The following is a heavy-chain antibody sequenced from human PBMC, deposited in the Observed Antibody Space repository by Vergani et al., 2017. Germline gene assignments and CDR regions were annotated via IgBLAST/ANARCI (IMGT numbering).Heavy chain of an antibody. CDR2: IYYSGRT. D-gene: IGHD2-2*01. J-gene: IGHJ4*02. V-gene: IGHV4-59*01. CDR1: GGSISSYY. Sequence: QVQLQESGPGLVKPSETLSLTCTVSGGSISSYYWSWIRQPPGKGLEWIVYIYYSGRTNYNPSLKSRVTISVDTSKNQFSLKLSSVTAADTAVYYCARVVRAAMWGGLWDYWGQGTMVTVSS. CDR3: ARVVRAAMWGGLWDY.